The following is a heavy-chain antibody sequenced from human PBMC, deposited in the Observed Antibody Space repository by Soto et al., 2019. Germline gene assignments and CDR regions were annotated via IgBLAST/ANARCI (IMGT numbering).Heavy chain of an antibody. CDR2: IYYSGST. J-gene: IGHJ6*02. Sequence: QVQLQESGPGLVKPSQTLSLTCTVSGGSISSGDYYWSWIRQPPGKGLEWIGYIYYSGSTYYNPSRKSRVTISVAMSQTQFSLKLSSATAADTAVYYCARERGLQKTRMVTGGVIDALWGMDVWGQGTTIPVSS. V-gene: IGHV4-30-4*01. D-gene: IGHD3-10*01. CDR1: GGSISSGDYY. CDR3: ARERGLQKTRMVTGGVIDALWGMDV.